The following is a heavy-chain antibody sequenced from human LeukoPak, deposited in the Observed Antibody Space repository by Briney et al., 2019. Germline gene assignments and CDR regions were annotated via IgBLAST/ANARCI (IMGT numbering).Heavy chain of an antibody. J-gene: IGHJ3*02. D-gene: IGHD3-3*01. CDR1: GGSISSYY. Sequence: KPSETLSLTCTVSGGSISSYYWSWIRQPAGKGLEWIGRIYTSGSTNYNPSLKSRVTMSVDTSKNQFSLKLSSVTAADTAVYYCARDPPPRYDFWSGCYRDAFDIWGQGTMVTVSS. V-gene: IGHV4-4*07. CDR3: ARDPPPRYDFWSGCYRDAFDI. CDR2: IYTSGST.